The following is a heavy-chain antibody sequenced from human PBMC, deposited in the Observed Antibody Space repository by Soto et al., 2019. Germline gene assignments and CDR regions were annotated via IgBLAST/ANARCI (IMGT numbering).Heavy chain of an antibody. Sequence: GASVKVSCKASGYTFTGYYMHWVRQAPGQGLEWMGWINPNSGGTNYAQKFQGWVTMTRDTSISTAYMELSRLRSDDTAVYYCARGQMELNYYYGMDVWGQGTTVTVSS. J-gene: IGHJ6*02. CDR1: GYTFTGYY. V-gene: IGHV1-2*04. CDR2: INPNSGGT. CDR3: ARGQMELNYYYGMDV. D-gene: IGHD1-7*01.